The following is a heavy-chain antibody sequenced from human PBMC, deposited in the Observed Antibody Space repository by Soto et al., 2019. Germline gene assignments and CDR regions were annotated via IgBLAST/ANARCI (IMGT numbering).Heavy chain of an antibody. CDR3: ARRWGTYFDF. J-gene: IGHJ4*02. CDR1: GGSISSYY. CDR2: IYYSGST. V-gene: IGHV4-59*01. Sequence: QVQLQESGPGLVKPSETLSLTCTVSGGSISSYYWSWIRQPPGKGLEWIGYIYYSGSTDYDPSLKSRVTISVDSSKTQCSLEPSSVTAADTAVYYCARRWGTYFDFWGQGTLVTVSS. D-gene: IGHD7-27*01.